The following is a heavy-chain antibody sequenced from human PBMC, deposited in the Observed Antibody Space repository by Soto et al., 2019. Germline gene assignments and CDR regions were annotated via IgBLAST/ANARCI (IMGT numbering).Heavy chain of an antibody. CDR1: GGSISSYY. V-gene: IGHV4-59*01. Sequence: SETLSLTCTVSGGSISSYYWSWIRQPPGKGLEWIGYIYYSGSTNYNPSLKSRVTISVDTSKNQFSLKLSSVTAADTAVYYCASFRGDFLYDYYYYGMDVWGQGTTVTVSS. J-gene: IGHJ6*02. CDR3: ASFRGDFLYDYYYYGMDV. D-gene: IGHD4-17*01. CDR2: IYYSGST.